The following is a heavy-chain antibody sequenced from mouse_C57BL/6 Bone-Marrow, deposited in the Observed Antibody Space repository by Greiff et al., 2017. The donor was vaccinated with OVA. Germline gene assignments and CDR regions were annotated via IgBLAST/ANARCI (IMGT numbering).Heavy chain of an antibody. Sequence: EVMLVESGEGLVKPGGSLKLSCAASGFTFSSYAMSWVRQTPEKRLEWVAYISSGGDYIYYADTVKGRFTISRDNARNTLYLQMSSLKSEDTAMYYCTREDYYYGSSLYFDVWGTGTTVTVSS. J-gene: IGHJ1*03. CDR3: TREDYYYGSSLYFDV. CDR2: ISSGGDYI. D-gene: IGHD1-1*01. CDR1: GFTFSSYA. V-gene: IGHV5-9-1*02.